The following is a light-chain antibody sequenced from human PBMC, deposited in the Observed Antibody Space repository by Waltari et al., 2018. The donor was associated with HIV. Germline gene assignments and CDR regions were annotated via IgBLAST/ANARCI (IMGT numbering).Light chain of an antibody. Sequence: QSALTQPASVSGSPGQSITLSCTGTRSDVGGYNYVSWFQQHPGKAPQLMIYEVSNRPSGVSNRFSGSKSGNTASLTISGLQAEDEADYYCSSYTSSSTLVFGTGTKVTVL. CDR3: SSYTSSSTLV. CDR1: RSDVGGYNY. CDR2: EVS. V-gene: IGLV2-14*01. J-gene: IGLJ1*01.